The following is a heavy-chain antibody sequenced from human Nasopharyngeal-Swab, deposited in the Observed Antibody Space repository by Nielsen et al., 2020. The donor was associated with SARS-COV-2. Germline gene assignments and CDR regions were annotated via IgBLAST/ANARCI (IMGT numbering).Heavy chain of an antibody. CDR2: ISAYNGNT. CDR1: GYTFTSYG. D-gene: IGHD2-2*01. J-gene: IGHJ3*02. Sequence: ASVKVSCKAPGYTFTSYGISWVRRAPGQGLEWMGWISAYNGNTNYAQKLQGRVTMTTDTSTSTAYMELRSLRSDDTAVYYCASNPLYCSSTSCYHDAFDIWGQGTMVTVSS. V-gene: IGHV1-18*01. CDR3: ASNPLYCSSTSCYHDAFDI.